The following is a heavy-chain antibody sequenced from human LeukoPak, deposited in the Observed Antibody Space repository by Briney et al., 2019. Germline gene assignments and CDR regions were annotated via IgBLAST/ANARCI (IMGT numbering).Heavy chain of an antibody. J-gene: IGHJ6*02. V-gene: IGHV4-61*08. CDR1: GGSISSGGYY. CDR3: ARGYSYGYYYYYGMDV. CDR2: IYYSGNT. D-gene: IGHD5-18*01. Sequence: SETLSLTCAVSGGSISSGGYYWSWLRQPPGKGLEWIVYIYYSGNTNYNPSLKSRVTISVDTSKNQFSLKLSSVTAADTAVYYCARGYSYGYYYYYGMDVWGQGTTVTVSS.